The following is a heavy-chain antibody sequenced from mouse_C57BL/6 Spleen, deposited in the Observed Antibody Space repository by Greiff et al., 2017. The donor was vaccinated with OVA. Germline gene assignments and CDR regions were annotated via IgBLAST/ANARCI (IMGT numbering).Heavy chain of an antibody. CDR1: GYSITSGYY. CDR3: AREDGSSYGYFDV. J-gene: IGHJ1*03. D-gene: IGHD1-1*01. Sequence: VQLQESGPGLVKPSQSLSLTCSVTGYSITSGYYWNWIRQFPGNKLEWMGYISYDGSNNYNPSLKNRISITRDTSKNQFFLKLNSVTTEDTATYYCAREDGSSYGYFDVWGTGTTVTVSS. CDR2: ISYDGSN. V-gene: IGHV3-6*01.